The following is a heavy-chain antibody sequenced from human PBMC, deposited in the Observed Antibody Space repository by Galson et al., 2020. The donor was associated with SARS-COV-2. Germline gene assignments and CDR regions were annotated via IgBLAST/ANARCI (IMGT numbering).Heavy chain of an antibody. CDR1: GFTFSSSA. J-gene: IGHJ3*02. V-gene: IGHV3-30*01. CDR2: ISYDRSNK. D-gene: IGHD1-26*01. Sequence: GGSLRLSCAASGFTFSSSAMHWVRQAPGKGLEWVAVISYDRSNKYYADSVKGRFTISRDNSKNTLYLQVNSLRAEDTAVYYCARELVGDAFDIWGQGTMVTVSS. CDR3: ARELVGDAFDI.